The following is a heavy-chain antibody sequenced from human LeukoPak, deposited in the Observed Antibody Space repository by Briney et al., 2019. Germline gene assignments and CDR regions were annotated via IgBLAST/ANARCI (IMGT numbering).Heavy chain of an antibody. D-gene: IGHD6-19*01. CDR3: AREIPGGSGRYGTPIYYGMDV. CDR2: IYYSGSS. Sequence: SETLSLTCTVSGGSIRSYYWNWIRQPPGKGLEWIGYIYYSGSSYYNPSLKGRVTISLDTSKNQFSLNLSSVTAADTALYYCAREIPGGSGRYGTPIYYGMDVWGQGTTVTVSS. V-gene: IGHV4-59*01. J-gene: IGHJ6*02. CDR1: GGSIRSYY.